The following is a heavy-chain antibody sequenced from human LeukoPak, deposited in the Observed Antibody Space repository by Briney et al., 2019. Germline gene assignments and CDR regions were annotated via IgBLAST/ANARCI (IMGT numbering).Heavy chain of an antibody. V-gene: IGHV3-48*01. CDR3: ARDRGSSWFNWFDP. J-gene: IGHJ5*02. CDR2: ISSSSSTI. CDR1: GFTFSSYA. Sequence: GGSLRLSCAASGFTFSSYAMSWVRQAPGKGLEWVSYISSSSSTIYYADSVKGRFTISRDNAKNSLYLQMNSLRAEDTAVYYCARDRGSSWFNWFDPWGQGTLVTVSS. D-gene: IGHD6-13*01.